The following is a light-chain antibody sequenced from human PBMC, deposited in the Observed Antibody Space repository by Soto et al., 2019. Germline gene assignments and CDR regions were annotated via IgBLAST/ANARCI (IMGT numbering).Light chain of an antibody. CDR2: DAS. CDR1: QSIGTW. CDR3: QEYNSYPVS. V-gene: IGKV1-5*01. Sequence: DIQVTQSPATLSAFVGDRVTISCRARQSIGTWLAWYQQKPGKAPTLLIYDASTLESGVPSRFSGSGSGTDFTLTISSLHADDVATYYCQEYNSYPVSFGQGTRLDI. J-gene: IGKJ5*01.